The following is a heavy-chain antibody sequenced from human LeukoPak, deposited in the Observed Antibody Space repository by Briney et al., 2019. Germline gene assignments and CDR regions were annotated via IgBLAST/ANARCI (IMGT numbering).Heavy chain of an antibody. J-gene: IGHJ4*02. Sequence: SETLSLTCTVSGSSISSYYWSWIRQPPGKGLEWIGYIYYSGSTNYNPSLKSRVTISVDTSKNQFSLKLSSVTAADTAVYYCARSERGYFLFDYWGQGTLVTVSS. CDR2: IYYSGST. CDR1: GSSISSYY. D-gene: IGHD2/OR15-2a*01. CDR3: ARSERGYFLFDY. V-gene: IGHV4-59*08.